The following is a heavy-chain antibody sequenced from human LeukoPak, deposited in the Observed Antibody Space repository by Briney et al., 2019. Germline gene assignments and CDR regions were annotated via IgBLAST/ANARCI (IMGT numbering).Heavy chain of an antibody. CDR2: ISYGGTNK. CDR3: ARDRGSDADYYASGTYYN. V-gene: IGHV3-30*04. Sequence: GGSLRLSCTASGFTFNNYAMHWVRQAPGKGLDWVAAISYGGTNKYYADSVKGRFTISRDNSRDTLYLQMNSLRAEDTALYYCARDRGSDADYYASGTYYNWGQGTLATVSS. J-gene: IGHJ4*02. CDR1: GFTFNNYA. D-gene: IGHD3-10*01.